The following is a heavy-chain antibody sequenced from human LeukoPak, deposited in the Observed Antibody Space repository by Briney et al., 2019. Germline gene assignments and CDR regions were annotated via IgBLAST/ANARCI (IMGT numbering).Heavy chain of an antibody. V-gene: IGHV1-46*01. CDR3: ARAYGSGNSYHFDY. Sequence: ASVNVSCKASGYIFTNYYIHWVRQAPGQGLEWMGIINPSGGSTSYAQKFQGIVTMTRDTSTSTVYMELSSLRSEDTAVYYCARAYGSGNSYHFDYWGQGTLVTVSS. D-gene: IGHD3-10*01. CDR1: GYIFTNYY. J-gene: IGHJ4*02. CDR2: INPSGGST.